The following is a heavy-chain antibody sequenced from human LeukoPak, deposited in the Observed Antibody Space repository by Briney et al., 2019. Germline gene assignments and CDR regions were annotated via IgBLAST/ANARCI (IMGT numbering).Heavy chain of an antibody. J-gene: IGHJ4*02. Sequence: GGSLRLSCAASVFTFSRYWMNWVRQAPGKGLEWVASIKEDGSEKSYVDSVKGRFTISRDNAKNSLYLQMNSLRAEDTAIYYCVYCGTTTCIIRFANWGQGTLVTVSS. CDR1: VFTFSRYW. V-gene: IGHV3-7*01. D-gene: IGHD2-2*01. CDR3: VYCGTTTCIIRFAN. CDR2: IKEDGSEK.